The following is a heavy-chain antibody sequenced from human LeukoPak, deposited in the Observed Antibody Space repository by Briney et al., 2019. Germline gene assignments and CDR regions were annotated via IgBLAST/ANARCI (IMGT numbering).Heavy chain of an antibody. J-gene: IGHJ6*03. Sequence: ASVKVSCKASGYTFTSYDINWVRQAPGQGLEWMGWISAYNGNTNYAQKLRGRVTMTTDTSTSTAYMELRSLRSDDTAVYYCARDGGGTAMVTLFHYYYYMDVWGKGTTVTVSS. CDR1: GYTFTSYD. D-gene: IGHD5-18*01. V-gene: IGHV1-18*01. CDR2: ISAYNGNT. CDR3: ARDGGGTAMVTLFHYYYYMDV.